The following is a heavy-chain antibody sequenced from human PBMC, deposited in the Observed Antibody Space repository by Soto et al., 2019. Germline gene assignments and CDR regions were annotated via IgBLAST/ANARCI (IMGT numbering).Heavy chain of an antibody. CDR1: GASVSSLRHY. CDR3: AVQQWDWFDP. V-gene: IGHV4-61*01. D-gene: IGHD1-26*01. Sequence: QVLLQESGPGLVKPSETLSLTCTVSGASVSSLRHYWTWIRQPPGKGLEWIGEIYNSDSTDYNPSLKGRITISVDTSKNQFSLKLSSVTAADTAISYCAVQQWDWFDPWGQGTLVTVSS. J-gene: IGHJ5*02. CDR2: IYNSDST.